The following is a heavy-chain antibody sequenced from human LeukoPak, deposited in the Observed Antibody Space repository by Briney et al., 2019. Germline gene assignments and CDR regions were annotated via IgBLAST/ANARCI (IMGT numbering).Heavy chain of an antibody. CDR1: GFTFSSYP. CDR3: AELGITMIGGV. V-gene: IGHV3-23*01. J-gene: IGHJ6*04. D-gene: IGHD3-10*02. Sequence: GGSLRLSCAASGFTFSSYPMNWVRQAPGKGLEWVSAISGSGGSTYYAGSVKGRFTISRDNAKNSLYLQMNSLRAEDTAVYYCAELGITMIGGVWGKGTTVTISS. CDR2: ISGSGGST.